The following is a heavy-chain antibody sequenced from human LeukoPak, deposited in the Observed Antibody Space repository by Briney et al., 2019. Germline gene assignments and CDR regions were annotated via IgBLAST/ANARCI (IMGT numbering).Heavy chain of an antibody. CDR1: GFTFSSYV. CDR2: ISHDGSNK. J-gene: IGHJ4*02. D-gene: IGHD4-23*01. V-gene: IGHV3-30-3*01. Sequence: PGGSLRLSCAASGFTFSSYVMNWVRQAPGKGLEWVAFISHDGSNKFYADSVKGRFTISRDDSENTLYLQMNSLKAEDTAVYYCARDRWGFHYWGQGTLVSVSS. CDR3: ARDRWGFHY.